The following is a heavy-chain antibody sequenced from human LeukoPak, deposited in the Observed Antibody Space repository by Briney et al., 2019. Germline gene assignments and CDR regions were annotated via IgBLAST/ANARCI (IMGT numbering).Heavy chain of an antibody. CDR3: AVSIMITFGGAEPTDAFDI. V-gene: IGHV4-38-2*02. CDR2: FFHSGIT. J-gene: IGHJ3*02. D-gene: IGHD3-16*01. CDR1: GYSISSGYY. Sequence: SETLSLTCTVSGYSISSGYYWGWLRQPPGKGLEWIGSFFHSGITYYNSSLKSRVTIPVDTSKNQFSLRLSSVTAADTAVYYCAVSIMITFGGAEPTDAFDIWGQGTMVTVFS.